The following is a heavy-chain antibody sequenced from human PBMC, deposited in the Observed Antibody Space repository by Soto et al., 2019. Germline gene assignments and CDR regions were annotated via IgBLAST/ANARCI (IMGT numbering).Heavy chain of an antibody. Sequence: QVQLVESGGGVVLPGRSLRLSCAASGFTFSNYGMHWVRQAPGKGLEWVAVISYDGSSVDYADSVEGRFTISRDRSKNTVYLQMNSLRTEDTAVYYCAKSLVDSSGWYRSGLCHWGQGTLVTVSS. CDR3: AKSLVDSSGWYRSGLCH. CDR2: ISYDGSSV. V-gene: IGHV3-30*18. D-gene: IGHD6-19*01. J-gene: IGHJ4*02. CDR1: GFTFSNYG.